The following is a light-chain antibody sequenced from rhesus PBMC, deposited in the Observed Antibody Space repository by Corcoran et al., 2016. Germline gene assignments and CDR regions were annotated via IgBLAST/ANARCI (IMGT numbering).Light chain of an antibody. V-gene: IGKV1-69*01. Sequence: DIQMTQSPSSLSASVGDRVTITCRASQGISNWLAWYQQKPGKDPKLMFYRASNLETGVPSRFSGSGPGTEFTLTISSLQPEDIATYYCQQPDNSPLTFGGGTKVEIK. CDR2: RAS. CDR1: QGISNW. CDR3: QQPDNSPLT. J-gene: IGKJ4*01.